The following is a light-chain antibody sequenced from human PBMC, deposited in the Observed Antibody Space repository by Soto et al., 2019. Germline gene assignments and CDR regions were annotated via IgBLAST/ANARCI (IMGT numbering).Light chain of an antibody. CDR2: GAS. Sequence: VITQSPATLSVSPGERATLSCRASQSLRSSLAWYQQKPGQAPRLLIYGASTRATGIPARFSGSGSGTEFTLTISSLQSEDFAVYYCQQYNNWPKTFGQGTKV. CDR1: QSLRSS. CDR3: QQYNNWPKT. J-gene: IGKJ1*01. V-gene: IGKV3-15*01.